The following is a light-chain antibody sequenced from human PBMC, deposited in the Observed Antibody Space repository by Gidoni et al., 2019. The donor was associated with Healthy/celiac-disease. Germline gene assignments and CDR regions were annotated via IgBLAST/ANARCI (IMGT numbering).Light chain of an antibody. J-gene: IGLJ1*01. CDR1: DLPKKY. CDR3: YSTHSSGYLEGL. V-gene: IGLV3-10*01. CDR2: NDN. Sequence: SYELTQPPSVPVSPGQTAMITCSEDDLPKKYVYWYQQKSGQAPVLVIYNDNKRPSWIPERFSGSRSGTMATLIISGAQLDDEADYYCYSTHSSGYLEGLFGTGTKVTIL.